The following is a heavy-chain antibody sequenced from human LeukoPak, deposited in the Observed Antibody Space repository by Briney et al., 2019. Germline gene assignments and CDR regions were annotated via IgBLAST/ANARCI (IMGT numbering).Heavy chain of an antibody. CDR3: ARALRN. V-gene: IGHV4-34*01. CDR1: GGSFSGYY. Sequence: SETLSLTCAVYGGSFSGYYWSWTRQPPGKGLEWIGEINHSGSTNYNPSLKSRVTISVDTSKNQFSLKLSSVTAADTAVYYCARALRNWGQGTLVTVSS. CDR2: INHSGST. J-gene: IGHJ4*02.